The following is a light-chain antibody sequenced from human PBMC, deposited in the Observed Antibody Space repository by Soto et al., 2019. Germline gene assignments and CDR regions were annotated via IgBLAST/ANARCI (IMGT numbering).Light chain of an antibody. V-gene: IGLV2-14*01. CDR2: EVS. CDR1: SSDVGGYNY. Sequence: QSALTQPASVSGSPGQSITISCTGTSSDVGGYNYVSWYQHHPDKAPKLMIYEVSNRPSGVSNRFSGSKSGNTASLTISGLQAEDEADYYCSSYTSNTTLVVFGGGTQLTVL. J-gene: IGLJ2*01. CDR3: SSYTSNTTLVV.